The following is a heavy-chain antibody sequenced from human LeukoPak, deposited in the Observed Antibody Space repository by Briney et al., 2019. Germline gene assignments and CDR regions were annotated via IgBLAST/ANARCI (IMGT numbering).Heavy chain of an antibody. V-gene: IGHV3-33*01. D-gene: IGHD1-26*01. Sequence: PGGSLRLSCAASGFTFSSYGMHWVCQAPGKGLEWVAVIWYDGSNKYYADSVKGRFTISRDNSKNTLYLQMNSLRAEDTAVYYCARDQQVASYDFDYWGQGTLVTVSS. CDR3: ARDQQVASYDFDY. CDR1: GFTFSSYG. CDR2: IWYDGSNK. J-gene: IGHJ4*02.